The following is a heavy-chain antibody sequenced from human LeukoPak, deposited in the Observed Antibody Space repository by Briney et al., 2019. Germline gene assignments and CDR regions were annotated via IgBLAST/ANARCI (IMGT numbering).Heavy chain of an antibody. V-gene: IGHV3-15*01. J-gene: IGHJ4*02. CDR1: GFTFSNAW. D-gene: IGHD1-26*01. CDR2: IKSKTGGGTT. Sequence: GGSLRLSCAASGFTFSNAWMSWVRQAPGKGLEWVGRIKSKTGGGTTDYAAPVKGTFTISRDDSKNTLYLQMNSLKTEDTAVYYCTTWGIVGATTADYWGQGTLVTVSS. CDR3: TTWGIVGATTADY.